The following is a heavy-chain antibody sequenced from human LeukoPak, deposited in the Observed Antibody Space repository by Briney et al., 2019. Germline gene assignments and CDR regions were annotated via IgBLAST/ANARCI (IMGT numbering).Heavy chain of an antibody. V-gene: IGHV3-23*01. D-gene: IGHD6-19*01. CDR1: GFTFSDHV. CDR3: AKRDSSGWYDY. Sequence: SGGSLRLSCAASGFTFSDHVMSWVRQAPGKGLEWVSSVRASGVGTHYADSVKGRFTISRDNSKNTLYLQMNSLRAEDTAVYYCAKRDSSGWYDYWGQGTLVTVSS. CDR2: VRASGVGT. J-gene: IGHJ4*02.